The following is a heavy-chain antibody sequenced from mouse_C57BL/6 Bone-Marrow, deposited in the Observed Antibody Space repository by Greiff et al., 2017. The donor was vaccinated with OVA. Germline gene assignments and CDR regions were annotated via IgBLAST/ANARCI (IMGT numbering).Heavy chain of an antibody. CDR2: IHPNSGST. CDR3: ARLIYGNYVFDY. J-gene: IGHJ2*01. Sequence: VQLQQSGAELVKPGASVKLSCKASGYTFTSYWMHWVKQRPGQGLEWIGMIHPNSGSTNYNEKFKSKATLTVDKSSSTAYMQLSSLTSEDSAVYYCARLIYGNYVFDYWGQGTTLTVSS. CDR1: GYTFTSYW. V-gene: IGHV1-64*01. D-gene: IGHD2-1*01.